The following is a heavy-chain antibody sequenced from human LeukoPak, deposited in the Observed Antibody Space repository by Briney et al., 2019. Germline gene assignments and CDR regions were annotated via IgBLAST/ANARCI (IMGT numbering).Heavy chain of an antibody. V-gene: IGHV4-4*07. Sequence: SETLSLTCTVSGASMMNYYWSWIRQPAGKGLEWIGRIHPSGSTNYNPSLKSRLAMLVDTSKKHFSLNLTSVTAADTAIYYCARGAQIAAARSCFGPWGQGTLVTVSS. D-gene: IGHD2-15*01. CDR1: GASMMNYY. CDR3: ARGAQIAAARSCFGP. CDR2: IHPSGST. J-gene: IGHJ5*02.